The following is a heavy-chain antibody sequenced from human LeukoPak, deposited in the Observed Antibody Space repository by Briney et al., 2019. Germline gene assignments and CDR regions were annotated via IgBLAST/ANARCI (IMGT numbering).Heavy chain of an antibody. V-gene: IGHV3-7*01. Sequence: GGSLRLSCAASGFTFSNYWMTWVRQAPGKGLEWVAHINQDGSKEYYMESVKAGFTISRDNAKNSLSLQMNSLRAEDTAVYYCVRDGGVSGYDLLDYWGQGTLVTVSS. J-gene: IGHJ4*02. CDR2: INQDGSKE. D-gene: IGHD5-12*01. CDR1: GFTFSNYW. CDR3: VRDGGVSGYDLLDY.